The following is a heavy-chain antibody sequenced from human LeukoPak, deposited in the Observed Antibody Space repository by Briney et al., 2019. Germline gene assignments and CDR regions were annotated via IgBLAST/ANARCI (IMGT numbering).Heavy chain of an antibody. D-gene: IGHD3-22*01. CDR3: ACNLYDSSGYEYFQH. CDR2: ISYDGSNK. V-gene: IGHV3-30*03. CDR1: GFTFSSYG. J-gene: IGHJ1*01. Sequence: GRSLRLSCAASGFTFSSYGMHWVRQAPGKGLEGVAVISYDGSNKYYADSVKGRFTISRDNSKNTLYLQMNSLRAEDTAVYYCACNLYDSSGYEYFQHWGQGTLVTVSS.